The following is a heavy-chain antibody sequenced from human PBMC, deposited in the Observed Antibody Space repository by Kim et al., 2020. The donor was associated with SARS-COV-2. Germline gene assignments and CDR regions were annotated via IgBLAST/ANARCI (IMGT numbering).Heavy chain of an antibody. D-gene: IGHD3-10*01. Sequence: FQGRVTITRDTSASTAYMELSSLRSEDTAVYYCAITQPPYGSGSYYWFDPWGQGTLVTVSS. V-gene: IGHV1-3*01. J-gene: IGHJ5*02. CDR3: AITQPPYGSGSYYWFDP.